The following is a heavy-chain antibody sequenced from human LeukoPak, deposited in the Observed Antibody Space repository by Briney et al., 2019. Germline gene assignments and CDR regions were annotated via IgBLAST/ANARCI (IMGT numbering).Heavy chain of an antibody. D-gene: IGHD3-22*01. CDR3: ARDFYYDSSGYYDALDI. J-gene: IGHJ3*02. Sequence: SSETLSLTCTVSGGSVSSGSYYWSWIRQPPGKGLEWIGYMYYSGSTSYNPSLKSRVTISVDTSKNQFSLKLSPVAAADTAVYYCARDFYYDSSGYYDALDIWGQGTMVTVSS. V-gene: IGHV4-61*01. CDR2: MYYSGST. CDR1: GGSVSSGSYY.